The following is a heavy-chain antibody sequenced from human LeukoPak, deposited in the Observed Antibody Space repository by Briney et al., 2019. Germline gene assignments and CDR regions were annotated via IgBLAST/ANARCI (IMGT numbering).Heavy chain of an antibody. CDR1: GFTFSSYW. CDR3: ARDLRTYGMDV. D-gene: IGHD3-10*01. V-gene: IGHV3-74*01. CDR2: ITSDGSST. J-gene: IGHJ6*02. Sequence: LTGGSLRLSCAASGFTFSSYWMHWVRQAPGKGLVWVSRITSDGSSTSYAESVKGRFTISRDTAKHTLYLQINSLSAEDTAVYYCARDLRTYGMDVWGQGTTVTVSS.